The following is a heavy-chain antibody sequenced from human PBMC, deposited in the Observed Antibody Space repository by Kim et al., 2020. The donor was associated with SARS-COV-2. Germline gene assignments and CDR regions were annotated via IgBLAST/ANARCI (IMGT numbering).Heavy chain of an antibody. CDR3: ARDKWHCSSTSCPRTTSYYYYGMDV. D-gene: IGHD2-2*01. CDR1: GFTFSSYS. J-gene: IGHJ6*02. V-gene: IGHV3-21*01. CDR2: ISSSSSYI. Sequence: GGSLRLSCAASGFTFSSYSMNWVRQAPGKGLEWVSSISSSSSYIYYADSVKGRFTISRDNAKNSLYLQMNSLRAEDTAVYYCARDKWHCSSTSCPRTTSYYYYGMDVWGQGTTVTVSS.